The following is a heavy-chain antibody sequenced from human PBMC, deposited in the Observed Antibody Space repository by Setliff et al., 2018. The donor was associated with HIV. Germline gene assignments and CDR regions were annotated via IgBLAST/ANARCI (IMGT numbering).Heavy chain of an antibody. J-gene: IGHJ4*02. CDR3: AKGGYGGAYYVAGY. CDR1: GFRVTDTY. D-gene: IGHD5-18*01. Sequence: PGGSLRLSCEASGFRVTDTYMAWVRQAPGKGLEWVTLIYKAGKTYYADFVKGRFTIARDDTKNTVSLQMTNREPGDTAMYYCAKGGYGGAYYVAGYWGQGTEVTVSS. V-gene: IGHV3-53*01. CDR2: IYKAGKT.